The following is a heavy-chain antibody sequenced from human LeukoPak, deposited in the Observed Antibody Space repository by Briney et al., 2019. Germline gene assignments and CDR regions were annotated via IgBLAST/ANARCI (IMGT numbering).Heavy chain of an antibody. Sequence: GGSLRLSCAASGFTFSSYWMHWVRQAPGKGLVWVSRINSDGSSTSYADSVKGRFTISRDNAKNTLYLQMNSLRAEDTAVYYCARVSGWYSPFDPWGQGTLVTVSS. CDR1: GFTFSSYW. V-gene: IGHV3-74*01. CDR2: INSDGSST. CDR3: ARVSGWYSPFDP. J-gene: IGHJ5*02. D-gene: IGHD6-13*01.